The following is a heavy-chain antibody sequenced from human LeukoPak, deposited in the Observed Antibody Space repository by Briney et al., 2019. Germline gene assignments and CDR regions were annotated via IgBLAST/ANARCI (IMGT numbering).Heavy chain of an antibody. CDR3: AKWEVGAPYGMDV. J-gene: IGHJ6*02. CDR1: GFTFSSYG. Sequence: GGSLRLSCAVSGFTFSSYGMSWVRQAPGKGLEWVSDMSGSGGSTYYADSVKGRFTISRDNSKNTLYLQMNSLRAEDTAVYYCAKWEVGAPYGMDVWGQGTTVTVSS. V-gene: IGHV3-23*01. CDR2: MSGSGGST. D-gene: IGHD1-26*01.